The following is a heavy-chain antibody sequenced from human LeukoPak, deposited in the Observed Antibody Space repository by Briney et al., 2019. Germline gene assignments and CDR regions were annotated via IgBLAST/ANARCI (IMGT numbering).Heavy chain of an antibody. V-gene: IGHV4-31*03. D-gene: IGHD4-17*01. J-gene: IGHJ4*02. CDR2: ILHSGST. CDR3: ASSLYGDPRYFDY. CDR1: GGSISSGGYY. Sequence: SETLSLTCTVSGGSISSGGYYWSWIRQHPGKGLEWIVYILHSGSTYYNPSLKSRVTISVDTSKNQFSLKLSSVTAADTAVYYCASSLYGDPRYFDYWGQGTLDPLSS.